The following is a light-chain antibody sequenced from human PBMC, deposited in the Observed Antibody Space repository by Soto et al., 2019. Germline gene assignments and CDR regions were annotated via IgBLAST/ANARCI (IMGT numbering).Light chain of an antibody. V-gene: IGLV2-14*01. Sequence: QSVLTQPASVSGSRGQSITISWTGTGSDVGGYDYVSWYQHHPGKAPKVMIYEVTNRPSGVSNRFSGSKSGNTASLTISGLLAEDEADYYCSSYTSSSTYVFGTGTKVTVL. CDR1: GSDVGGYDY. CDR3: SSYTSSSTYV. CDR2: EVT. J-gene: IGLJ1*01.